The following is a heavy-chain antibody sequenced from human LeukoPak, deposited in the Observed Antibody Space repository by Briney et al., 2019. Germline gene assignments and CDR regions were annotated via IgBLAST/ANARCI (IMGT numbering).Heavy chain of an antibody. CDR1: GGSIGSDDYC. Sequence: SETLSLTCSVSGGSIGSDDYCWNWIRQHPGKGLEWIGYIYYSGSTYYNPSLKSRVALSVDTSKNQFSLKLSSLTAADTAVYYCAKSREEIRGLDAFDIWGQGTMVTVSS. CDR2: IYYSGST. V-gene: IGHV4-31*03. J-gene: IGHJ3*02. D-gene: IGHD5-24*01. CDR3: AKSREEIRGLDAFDI.